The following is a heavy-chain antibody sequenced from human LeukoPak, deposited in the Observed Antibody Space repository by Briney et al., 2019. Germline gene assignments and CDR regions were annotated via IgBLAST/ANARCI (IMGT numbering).Heavy chain of an antibody. CDR1: GYTFTGYY. Sequence: ASVKVSCKASGYTFTGYYMHWVRQAPGQGLEWMGWINPNSGGTNYAQKFQGRVTMTRDTSISTAYMELSRLRSDDTAVYYCATIGGFGELPSTKAHDYWGQGTLVTVSS. D-gene: IGHD3-10*01. J-gene: IGHJ4*02. CDR2: INPNSGGT. V-gene: IGHV1-2*02. CDR3: ATIGGFGELPSTKAHDY.